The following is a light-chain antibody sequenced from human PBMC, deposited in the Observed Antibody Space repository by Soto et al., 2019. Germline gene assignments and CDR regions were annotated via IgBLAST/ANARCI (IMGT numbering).Light chain of an antibody. J-gene: IGLJ7*01. Sequence: SSELTQPPSVSVAPGQTARITCVENNIGSKTVHWYQQKPGQAPVLVVYDDRDRPSGIPERFSGSNSGNTATLTISRVEAGDEADYYCQLWDGTSDHGVFGGGTQLTVL. V-gene: IGLV3-21*02. CDR1: NIGSKT. CDR3: QLWDGTSDHGV. CDR2: DDR.